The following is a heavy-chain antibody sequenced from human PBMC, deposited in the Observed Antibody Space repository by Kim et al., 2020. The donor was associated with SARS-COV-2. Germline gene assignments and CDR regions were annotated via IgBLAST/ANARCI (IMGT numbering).Heavy chain of an antibody. V-gene: IGHV4-39*01. CDR1: GGSISSSSYY. D-gene: IGHD3-10*01. CDR2: IYYSGST. Sequence: SETLSLTCTVSGGSISSSSYYWGWIRQPPGKGLEWIGSIYYSGSTYYNPSLKSRVTISVDTSKNQFSLKLSSVTAADTAVYYCARHFVPRSGGKVGLLWFGEYNQADYYYYGMDVWGQGTTVTVSS. J-gene: IGHJ6*02. CDR3: ARHFVPRSGGKVGLLWFGEYNQADYYYYGMDV.